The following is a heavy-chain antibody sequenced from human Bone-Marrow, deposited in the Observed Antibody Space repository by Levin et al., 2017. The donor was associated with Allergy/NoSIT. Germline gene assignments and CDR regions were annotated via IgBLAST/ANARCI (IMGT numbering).Heavy chain of an antibody. D-gene: IGHD3-10*01. J-gene: IGHJ5*02. V-gene: IGHV3-23*01. CDR3: AKADNYYGSGSYSA. CDR2: ISGGGVDT. CDR1: GFTFSSYA. Sequence: GGSLRLSCAASGFTFSSYAMTWVRQAPDKGLEWVSAISGGGVDTFYTDSVRGRFTISRDNSKNILYLQMNRLRTEDTAKYFGAKADNYYGSGSYSAWGQGTLITVSS.